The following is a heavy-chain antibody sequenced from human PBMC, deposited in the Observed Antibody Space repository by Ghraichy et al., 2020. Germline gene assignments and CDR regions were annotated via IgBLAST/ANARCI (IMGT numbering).Heavy chain of an antibody. CDR3: AKELAYCGGECYSAYFDY. J-gene: IGHJ4*02. Sequence: GALRLSCAASGFTFRSYAMSWVRQAPGKGLEWVSAISGSGGSTYYADSVKGRFTISRDNSKNTLYLQVNSLRAEDTAVYYCAKELAYCGGECYSAYFDYWGQGTLVTVSS. V-gene: IGHV3-23*01. CDR2: ISGSGGST. CDR1: GFTFRSYA. D-gene: IGHD2-21*01.